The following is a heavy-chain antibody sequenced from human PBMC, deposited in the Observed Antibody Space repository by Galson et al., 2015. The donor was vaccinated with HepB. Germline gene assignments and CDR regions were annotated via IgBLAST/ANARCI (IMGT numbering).Heavy chain of an antibody. CDR1: GFTFSDYY. CDR2: ISSSSYT. Sequence: SLRLSCAASGFTFSDYYMSWIRQAPGKGLEWVSYISSSSYTNYADSVKGRFTISRDNAKNSLYLQMNSLRAEDTAVYYCARDLGLAIQLGAFDIWGQGTMVTVSS. J-gene: IGHJ3*02. CDR3: ARDLGLAIQLGAFDI. V-gene: IGHV3-11*05. D-gene: IGHD5-18*01.